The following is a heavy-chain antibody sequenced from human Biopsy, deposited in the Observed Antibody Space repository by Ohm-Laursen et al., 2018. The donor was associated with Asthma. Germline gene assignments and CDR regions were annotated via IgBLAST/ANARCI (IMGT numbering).Heavy chain of an antibody. V-gene: IGHV4-61*01. CDR1: GGSMSSSSYY. J-gene: IGHJ2*01. D-gene: IGHD2-15*01. CDR2: ISYSGST. Sequence: TLSLTCTVSGGSMSSSSYYWSWIRQPPGKGLAWVSYISYSGSTDYNPSLMSRLTISMDTSKNQFSLKLSSVTAADTAVYYCARVPTTLRYFDLWGRGTLVTVSS. CDR3: ARVPTTLRYFDL.